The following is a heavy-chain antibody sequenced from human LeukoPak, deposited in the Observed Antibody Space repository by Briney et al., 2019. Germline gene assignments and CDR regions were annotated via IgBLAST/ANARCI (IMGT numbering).Heavy chain of an antibody. D-gene: IGHD6-13*01. CDR2: IWYDGSNK. CDR1: GFTFSSYG. Sequence: TGGSLRLSCAASGFTFSSYGMHWVRQAPGKGLEWVAVIWYDGSNKYYADSVKGRFTISRDNSKNTLYLQMNSLRAEDTAVYYCARDLAMKGRLAAEYYFVYWGQGTLVTVSS. CDR3: ARDLAMKGRLAAEYYFVY. J-gene: IGHJ4*02. V-gene: IGHV3-33*01.